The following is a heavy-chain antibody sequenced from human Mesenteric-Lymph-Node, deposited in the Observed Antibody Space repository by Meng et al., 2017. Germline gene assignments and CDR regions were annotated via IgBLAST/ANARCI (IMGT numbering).Heavy chain of an antibody. J-gene: IGHJ4*02. D-gene: IGHD5-12*01. CDR2: IYAGGST. Sequence: GESLKISCAASGFTVSRSYMSWVRQAPGEGLEWVSVIYAGGSTYYADSVKGRFTTSRDNSRDTLYLQMNSLRAEDTAVYYCIRSSGLPDHWGQGTLVTVSS. CDR1: GFTVSRSY. CDR3: IRSSGLPDH. V-gene: IGHV3-66*01.